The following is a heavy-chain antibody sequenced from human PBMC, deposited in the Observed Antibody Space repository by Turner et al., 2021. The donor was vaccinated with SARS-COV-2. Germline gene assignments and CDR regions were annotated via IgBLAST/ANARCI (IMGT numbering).Heavy chain of an antibody. V-gene: IGHV3-23*01. J-gene: IGHJ4*02. D-gene: IGHD4-17*01. Sequence: EVQLLEYGGGWVQHEGYLRLPCAASGFTFSSHAMSWVRQAPGKGLEWVSALSCSGGSTYYADSVKGRFTISRDTSKNTLYLQMNSLRAEDTAVYYCAKVPPDGDYFDYWGQGTLVTVSS. CDR3: AKVPPDGDYFDY. CDR2: LSCSGGST. CDR1: GFTFSSHA.